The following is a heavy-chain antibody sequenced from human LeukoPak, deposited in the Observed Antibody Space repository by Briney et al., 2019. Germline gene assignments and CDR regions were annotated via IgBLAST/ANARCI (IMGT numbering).Heavy chain of an antibody. V-gene: IGHV4-39*07. Sequence: SETLSLTCTVSGGSISSSSYYWGWSRQPPGKGLEWIGSIYYSGSTYYNPSLKSRVTISVDTSKNQFSLKLSSVTAADTAVYYCARETTSKTSPAPYYYYYYMDVWGKGTTVTVSS. CDR1: GGSISSSSYY. CDR2: IYYSGST. J-gene: IGHJ6*03. D-gene: IGHD1-14*01. CDR3: ARETTSKTSPAPYYYYYYMDV.